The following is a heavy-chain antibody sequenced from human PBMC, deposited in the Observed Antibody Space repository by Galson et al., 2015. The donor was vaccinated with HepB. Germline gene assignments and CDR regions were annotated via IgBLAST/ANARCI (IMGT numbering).Heavy chain of an antibody. D-gene: IGHD6-19*01. CDR1: GFSLNTGGVG. CDR2: FYWNDDK. Sequence: PALVKPTQTLTLTCTFSGFSLNTGGVGVGWIRQPPGKALEWLALFYWNDDKSYSPSLERRLTITKDTSKNQVVLTMTNMDPVDTATYYCAHRIYSSDGEGFDYWGQGTLVTVSS. J-gene: IGHJ4*02. CDR3: AHRIYSSDGEGFDY. V-gene: IGHV2-5*01.